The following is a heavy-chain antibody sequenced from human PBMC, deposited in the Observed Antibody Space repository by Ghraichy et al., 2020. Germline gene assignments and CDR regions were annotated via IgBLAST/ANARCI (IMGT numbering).Heavy chain of an antibody. D-gene: IGHD3-3*01. CDR3: ASPLYDFWSAQ. CDR1: GGSFSGYY. V-gene: IGHV4-34*01. CDR2: INHSGST. J-gene: IGHJ4*02. Sequence: SETLSLTCAVYGGSFSGYYWSWIRQPPGKGLEWIGEINHSGSTNYNPSLKSRVTISVDTSKNQFSLKLSSVTAADTAVYYCASPLYDFWSAQWGQGTLVTVSS.